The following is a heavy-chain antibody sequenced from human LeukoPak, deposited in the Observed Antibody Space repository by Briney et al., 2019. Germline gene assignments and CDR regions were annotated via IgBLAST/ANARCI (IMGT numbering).Heavy chain of an antibody. CDR1: GFTFSSSA. D-gene: IGHD6-13*01. J-gene: IGHJ4*02. CDR2: ISSGSSTI. V-gene: IGHV3-48*01. Sequence: QPGGSLRLSCAASGFTFSSSAMNWVRQAPGKGLEWVSYISSGSSTIHYADSVKGRFTISRDNSKNTLYLQMNSLRAEDTAVYYCARDSGSWYGGIDYWGQGTLVTVSS. CDR3: ARDSGSWYGGIDY.